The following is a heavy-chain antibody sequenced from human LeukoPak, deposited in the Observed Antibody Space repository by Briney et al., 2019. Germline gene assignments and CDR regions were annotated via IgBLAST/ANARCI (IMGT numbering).Heavy chain of an antibody. CDR1: GGTFSSYA. CDR3: ASPPRDYGDYDRGFGT. V-gene: IGHV1-69*13. CDR2: IIPIFGTA. J-gene: IGHJ3*02. D-gene: IGHD4-17*01. Sequence: GASVKVSCKASGGTFSSYAISWVRQAPGQGLEWMGGIIPIFGTANYAQKFQGRVTITADESTSTAYMELSSLRSEDTAVYYCASPPRDYGDYDRGFGTWGQGTMVTVSS.